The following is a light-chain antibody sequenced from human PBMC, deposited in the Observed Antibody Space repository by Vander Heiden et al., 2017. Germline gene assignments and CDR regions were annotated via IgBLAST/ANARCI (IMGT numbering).Light chain of an antibody. J-gene: IGKJ2*01. CDR3: QQYNNWPPFT. CDR2: GAS. CDR1: QSVSSN. V-gene: IGKV3-15*01. Sequence: DIVLMQSPATLSVSPGDRATLSCRASQSVSSNLAWYQQKPGQAPRLLMYGASTRATGVPARFSGSGSGTEFTLTISSLQSEDFAVYYCQQYNNWPPFTFGQGTKLEIK.